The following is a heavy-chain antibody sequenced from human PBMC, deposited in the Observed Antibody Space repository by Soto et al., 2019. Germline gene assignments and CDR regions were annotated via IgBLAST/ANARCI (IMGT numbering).Heavy chain of an antibody. D-gene: IGHD3-22*01. Sequence: QVQLQESGPGLVKPSETLSLTCTVSGGSVSSGSYYWSWIRQPPGKGLEWIGYIYYSGSTNYNPSLKSRVTISVDTSKNQFSLKLSSVTAADTAVYYCARAITYYYDSSGSDAFDIWGQGTMVTVSS. CDR3: ARAITYYYDSSGSDAFDI. CDR2: IYYSGST. CDR1: GGSVSSGSYY. J-gene: IGHJ3*02. V-gene: IGHV4-61*01.